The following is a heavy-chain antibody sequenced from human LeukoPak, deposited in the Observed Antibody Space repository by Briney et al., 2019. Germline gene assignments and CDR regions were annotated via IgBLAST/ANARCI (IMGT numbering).Heavy chain of an antibody. CDR2: ISYDGSNK. CDR3: AKVLDEWLIIMGCDY. V-gene: IGHV3-30*18. Sequence: GGSLRLSCAASGFTFSSYGMHWVRQAPGKGLEWVAVISYDGSNKNYADSVKGRFTISRDNSKNTLYLQMNSLRAEDTAVYYCAKVLDEWLIIMGCDYWGQGTLVTVSS. CDR1: GFTFSSYG. J-gene: IGHJ4*02. D-gene: IGHD6-19*01.